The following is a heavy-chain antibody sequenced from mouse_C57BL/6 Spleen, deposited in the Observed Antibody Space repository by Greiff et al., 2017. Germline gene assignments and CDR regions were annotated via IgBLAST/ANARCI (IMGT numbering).Heavy chain of an antibody. D-gene: IGHD2-4*01. Sequence: QVQLQQSGAELVKPGASVKMSCKASGYTFTTYPIEWMKQNHGKRLEWIGNFHPYNDDTKSNEKFKGKATLTVEKSSSTVYLELSSLTSEYSAVYYCARGGYDCNDPPFDYWGQGTTLTVSS. CDR2: FHPYNDDT. CDR3: ARGGYDCNDPPFDY. J-gene: IGHJ2*01. V-gene: IGHV1-47*01. CDR1: GYTFTTYP.